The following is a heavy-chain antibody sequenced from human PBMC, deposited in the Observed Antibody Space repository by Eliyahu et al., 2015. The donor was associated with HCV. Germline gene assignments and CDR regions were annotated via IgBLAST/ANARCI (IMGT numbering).Heavy chain of an antibody. CDR1: GYTFTXYX. CDR2: IYPGDSGT. V-gene: IGHV5-51*03. D-gene: IGHD3-10*01. J-gene: IGHJ6*02. Sequence: EVQLVQSGAEVKKPGESLKIFCQASGYTFTXYXIGWVRQMPGKGLEWMGIIYPGDSGTRYSPSFEGQVTISADKSISTAYLQWSSLKASDTAIYYCARPFGSGAVDVWGQGTTVTVSS. CDR3: ARPFGSGAVDV.